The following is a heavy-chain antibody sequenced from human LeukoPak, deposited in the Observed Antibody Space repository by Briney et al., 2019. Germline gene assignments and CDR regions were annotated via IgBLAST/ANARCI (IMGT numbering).Heavy chain of an antibody. Sequence: GGSLRLSCADSGFTFSNYNMNWVRQAPGKAMEWVSSITSSGTYTFYADSVKGRFTISRDNAKNSLYLQMNSLRAEDTAVYYCAKDVTPIKYYGSGTSPPFDPWGQGTLVNVSS. J-gene: IGHJ5*02. CDR3: AKDVTPIKYYGSGTSPPFDP. V-gene: IGHV3-21*04. CDR2: ITSSGTYT. CDR1: GFTFSNYN. D-gene: IGHD3-10*01.